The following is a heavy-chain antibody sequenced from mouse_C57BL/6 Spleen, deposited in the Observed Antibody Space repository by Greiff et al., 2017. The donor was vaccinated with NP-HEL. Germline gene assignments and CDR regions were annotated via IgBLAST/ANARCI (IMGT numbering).Heavy chain of an antibody. Sequence: EVMLVESGGGLVKPGGSLKLSCAASGFTFSDYGMHWVRQAPEKGLEWVAYISSGSSTIYYADTVKGRFTISRDNAKNTLFLQMTSLRSEDTAMYYCARRDYGSGNYFDYWGQGTTLTVSS. CDR3: ARRDYGSGNYFDY. D-gene: IGHD1-1*01. J-gene: IGHJ2*01. CDR2: ISSGSSTI. V-gene: IGHV5-17*01. CDR1: GFTFSDYG.